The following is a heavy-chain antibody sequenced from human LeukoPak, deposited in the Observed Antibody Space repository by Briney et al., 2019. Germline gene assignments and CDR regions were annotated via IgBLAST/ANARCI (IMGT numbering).Heavy chain of an antibody. J-gene: IGHJ5*02. Sequence: ASVKVSCKASGGTFSSYAISWVRQAPGQGLEWIGGIIPIFGTANYAQKFQGRVTITADESTSTAYVELSSLRSEDTAVYYCVSLESGFDPWGQGTLVTVSS. V-gene: IGHV1-69*13. CDR3: VSLESGFDP. D-gene: IGHD3-16*02. CDR2: IIPIFGTA. CDR1: GGTFSSYA.